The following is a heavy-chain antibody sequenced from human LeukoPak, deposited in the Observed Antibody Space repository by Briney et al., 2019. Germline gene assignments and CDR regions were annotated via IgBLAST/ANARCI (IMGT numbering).Heavy chain of an antibody. CDR1: GGSFSGYY. CDR2: INHSGST. J-gene: IGHJ3*02. V-gene: IGHV4-34*01. Sequence: SETLSLTCAVYGGSFSGYYWSWIRQPPGKGLELIGEINHSGSTNYNPSLKSRVTISVDTSKNQFSLKLSSVTAADTAVYYCASDRIEVDAFDIWGQGTMVTVS. D-gene: IGHD2-15*01. CDR3: ASDRIEVDAFDI.